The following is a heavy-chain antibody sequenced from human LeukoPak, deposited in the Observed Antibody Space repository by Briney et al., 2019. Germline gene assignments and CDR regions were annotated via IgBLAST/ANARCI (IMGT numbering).Heavy chain of an antibody. CDR2: INPNSGGT. CDR3: ARRALAGTTAYNWFDP. CDR1: GYTFTGYY. J-gene: IGHJ5*02. V-gene: IGHV1-2*02. D-gene: IGHD4-11*01. Sequence: ASVKVSCKASGYTFTGYYMHWVRQAPGQGLEWMGWINPNSGGTNYAQKFQGRVTMTRDTSISTAYMELSRLRSDDTAVYYCARRALAGTTAYNWFDPWGQGTLVTVSS.